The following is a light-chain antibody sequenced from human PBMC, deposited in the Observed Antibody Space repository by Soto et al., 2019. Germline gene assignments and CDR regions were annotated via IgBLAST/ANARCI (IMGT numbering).Light chain of an antibody. CDR3: TSFTSDNLYV. Sequence: QSVLTQPASVSGSPGQSITISCTGTSSDFGGYNYVSWYQQYPGKVPKLLIYHVGNRPSGVSNRFSGSKSGNTASPTISGLQAEDEADYFCTSFTSDNLYVFGTGTKVTVL. V-gene: IGLV2-14*03. CDR2: HVG. CDR1: SSDFGGYNY. J-gene: IGLJ1*01.